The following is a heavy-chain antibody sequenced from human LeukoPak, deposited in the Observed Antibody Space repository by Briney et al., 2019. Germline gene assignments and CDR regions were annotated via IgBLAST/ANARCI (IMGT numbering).Heavy chain of an antibody. J-gene: IGHJ4*02. D-gene: IGHD4-17*01. CDR2: IDPSDSYS. Sequence: GESLKISCKGSGYGFTSYWISWVRQMPGKGLDWRGRIDPSDSYSDYSPSFQGHVTISADKSISTAYLQWSSLKASDTAMYYCARRDYGDYTFFHYWGQGTLVTVSS. V-gene: IGHV5-10-1*01. CDR3: ARRDYGDYTFFHY. CDR1: GYGFTSYW.